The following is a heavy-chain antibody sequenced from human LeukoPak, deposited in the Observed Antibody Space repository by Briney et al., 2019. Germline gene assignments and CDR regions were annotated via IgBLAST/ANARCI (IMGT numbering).Heavy chain of an antibody. CDR3: AKDLMIVAY. CDR2: ISGSGGST. D-gene: IGHD3-22*01. J-gene: IGHJ4*02. V-gene: IGHV3-23*01. CDR1: GFAFSSYG. Sequence: QSGGSLRLSCAASGFAFSSYGMSWVRQAPGKGLEWVSAISGSGGSTYYADSVKGRFTISRDDSKNTLYLQMNSLRAEDTAVYYCAKDLMIVAYWGQGTLVTVSS.